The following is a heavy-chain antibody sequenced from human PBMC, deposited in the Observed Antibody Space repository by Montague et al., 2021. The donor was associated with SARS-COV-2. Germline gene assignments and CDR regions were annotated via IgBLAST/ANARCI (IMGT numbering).Heavy chain of an antibody. J-gene: IGHJ4*02. CDR3: ARRSGSSSWFFDY. D-gene: IGHD6-13*01. V-gene: IGHV4-59*08. CDR2: VFHTGST. CDR1: GDPIKTYY. Sequence: SETLSLTCSVSGDPIKTYYWSWIRQPPGRGLEYIGYVFHTGSTNYNPSLKSRLTISEDTSKNQFSLELRTVTAADTAVYYCARRSGSSSWFFDYWGRGILVTVSS.